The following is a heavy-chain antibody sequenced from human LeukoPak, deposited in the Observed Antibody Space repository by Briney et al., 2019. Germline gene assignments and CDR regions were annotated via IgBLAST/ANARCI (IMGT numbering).Heavy chain of an antibody. V-gene: IGHV3-23*01. D-gene: IGHD2-15*01. CDR2: ISGSGGST. CDR3: AKSDVVAATPFDY. CDR1: GFTFSSYA. J-gene: IGHJ4*02. Sequence: PGGSLRLSSAAAGFTFSSYAMSWVRQAPGKGLEWVSAISGSGGSTYYADSVKGRFTISRDNSKNTLYLQMNSLRAEDTAVYYCAKSDVVAATPFDYWGQGTLLTVSS.